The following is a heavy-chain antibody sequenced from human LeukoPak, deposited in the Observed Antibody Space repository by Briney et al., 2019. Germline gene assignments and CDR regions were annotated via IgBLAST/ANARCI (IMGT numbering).Heavy chain of an antibody. CDR1: GFTFSSYS. Sequence: GGSLRLSCAASGFTFSSYSMNWVRQAPGKGLEWVSSISSSSSYIYYADSVKGRFTISRDNAKNSLYLQMNSLRAEDTAVYYCASGYYGSGIMDYYYYYMDVWGKGTTVTVSS. CDR3: ASGYYGSGIMDYYYYYMDV. J-gene: IGHJ6*03. V-gene: IGHV3-21*01. D-gene: IGHD3-10*01. CDR2: ISSSSSYI.